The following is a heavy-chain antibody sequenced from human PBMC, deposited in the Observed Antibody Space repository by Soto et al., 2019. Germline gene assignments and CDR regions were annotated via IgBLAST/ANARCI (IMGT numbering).Heavy chain of an antibody. J-gene: IGHJ3*02. CDR3: AAWGHQGAFYI. CDR2: INPSGGST. Sequence: QVQLVQSGAEVKKPGASVKVSCKASGYTFTSYYMHWVRQAPGLGLERMGIINPSGGSTSYAQKFQGRVTMTRDTPPRTVYMELSILRSEDTAVYYCAAWGHQGAFYIWGQGTMVTASS. V-gene: IGHV1-46*01. D-gene: IGHD3-16*01. CDR1: GYTFTSYY.